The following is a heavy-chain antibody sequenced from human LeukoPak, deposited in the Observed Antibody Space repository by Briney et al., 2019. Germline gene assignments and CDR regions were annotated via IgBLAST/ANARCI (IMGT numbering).Heavy chain of an antibody. Sequence: PSETLSLTCAVSGGFISSSNWWSWVRQPPGKGLEWIGEIYHSGSTNYNPSLKSRVTISVDTSKNQFSLKLTSVTAADSAVYHCARSRLAAAGGFDYWGQGTLVTVSS. J-gene: IGHJ4*02. D-gene: IGHD6-13*01. CDR3: ARSRLAAAGGFDY. CDR2: IYHSGST. V-gene: IGHV4-4*02. CDR1: GGFISSSNW.